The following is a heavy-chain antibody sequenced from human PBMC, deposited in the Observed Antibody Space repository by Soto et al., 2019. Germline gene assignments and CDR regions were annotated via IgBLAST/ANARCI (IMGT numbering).Heavy chain of an antibody. D-gene: IGHD3-3*01. CDR3: ARDFYDFSSFDY. J-gene: IGHJ4*02. Sequence: ASVKVSCKASGYSFTSYGLSWVRQAPGQGLEWMGWISAYNGNTNYAQNLQGRVTITTDTSTSTAYMELRSLRSDDTAVYYCARDFYDFSSFDYWGQGTLVTVSS. CDR2: ISAYNGNT. CDR1: GYSFTSYG. V-gene: IGHV1-18*01.